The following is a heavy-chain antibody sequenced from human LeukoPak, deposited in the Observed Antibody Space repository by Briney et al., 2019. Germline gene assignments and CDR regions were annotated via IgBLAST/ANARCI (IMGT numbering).Heavy chain of an antibody. Sequence: SQTLSLTCTVSGGSISSGGYYWSWIRQHPGKGLEWIGYIYYSGSTYYNPSLKSRVTISVDTSKNQFSLKLSSVTAADTAVYYCARTNDYGDYGMYYFDYWGQGTLVTVSS. CDR3: ARTNDYGDYGMYYFDY. D-gene: IGHD4-17*01. V-gene: IGHV4-31*03. J-gene: IGHJ4*02. CDR1: GGSISSGGYY. CDR2: IYYSGST.